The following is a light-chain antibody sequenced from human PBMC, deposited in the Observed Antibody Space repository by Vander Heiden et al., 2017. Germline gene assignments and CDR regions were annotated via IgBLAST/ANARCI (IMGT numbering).Light chain of an antibody. V-gene: IGKV3-20*01. J-gene: IGKJ3*01. Sequence: RKATGVSDRFSGSGSGTDFTLTISRLEAEDVAVYYCQQYGLSPTFGPGTKVDIK. CDR3: QQYGLSPT.